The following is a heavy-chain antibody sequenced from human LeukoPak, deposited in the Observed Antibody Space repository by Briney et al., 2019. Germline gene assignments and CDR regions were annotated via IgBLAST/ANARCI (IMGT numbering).Heavy chain of an antibody. CDR1: GYTFTGYY. J-gene: IGHJ4*02. CDR3: ARDVDSYGYFDY. V-gene: IGHV1-2*02. CDR2: INPNSGGT. Sequence: ASVKVSCKASGYTFTGYYMHWVRQAPGQGLEWMGWINPNSGGTNFSQKFQGRVTMTRDMSTSTVYMELSSLRSEDTAVYYCARDVDSYGYFDYWGQGTLVTVSS. D-gene: IGHD5-18*01.